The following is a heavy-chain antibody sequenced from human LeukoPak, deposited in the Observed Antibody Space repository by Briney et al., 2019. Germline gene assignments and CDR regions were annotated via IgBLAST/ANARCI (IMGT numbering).Heavy chain of an antibody. Sequence: PPETLSLTCAVYGESFSGYYWSWIRQPPGKGLTWIGEINHSGSINYNPSLKSRVTISLDTSKSQFSLKLSSVTAADTAVYYCARGKYDSGGYYLDYWGQGTLVTVSS. CDR2: INHSGSI. J-gene: IGHJ4*02. V-gene: IGHV4-34*01. CDR3: ARGKYDSGGYYLDY. CDR1: GESFSGYY. D-gene: IGHD3-22*01.